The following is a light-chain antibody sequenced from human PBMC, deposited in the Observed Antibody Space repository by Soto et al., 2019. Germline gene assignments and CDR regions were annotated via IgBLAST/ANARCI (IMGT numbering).Light chain of an antibody. CDR3: QQANSFPFP. Sequence: DIQMTQSPSSVSASVGDRVTITCRASQGISSWVAWYQQKPGKAPKLLIYAASSLQCEVPSRFSGSGSGTAFTLTISSLQPEDFATYYCQQANSFPFPFGPGTKVDIK. CDR1: QGISSW. CDR2: AAS. V-gene: IGKV1-12*01. J-gene: IGKJ3*01.